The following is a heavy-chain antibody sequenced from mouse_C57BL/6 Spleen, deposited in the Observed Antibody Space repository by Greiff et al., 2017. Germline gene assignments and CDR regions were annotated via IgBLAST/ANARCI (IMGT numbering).Heavy chain of an antibody. V-gene: IGHV1-52*01. J-gene: IGHJ2*01. CDR1: GYTFTSYW. Sequence: QVQLKQPGAELVRPGSSVKLSCKASGYTFTSYWMHWVKQRPIQGLEWIGNIDPSDSETHYNQKFKDKATLTVDNSSSTACMQLSSLTSEESAVYCCARSGWLLRPLDCWGQGTTLTVPS. CDR2: IDPSDSET. D-gene: IGHD2-3*01. CDR3: ARSGWLLRPLDC.